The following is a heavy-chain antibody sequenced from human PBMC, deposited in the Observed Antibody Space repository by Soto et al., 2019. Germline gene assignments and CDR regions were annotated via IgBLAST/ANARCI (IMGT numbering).Heavy chain of an antibody. CDR3: AKDASYYYYYGMDV. CDR1: GFTFSSYG. J-gene: IGHJ6*02. CDR2: ISYDGSNK. Sequence: VGSLRLSCAASGFTFSSYGMHWVRQAPGKGLEWVAVISYDGSNKYYADSVKGRFTISRDNSKNTLYLQMNSLRAEDTAVYYCAKDASYYYYYGMDVWGQGTTVTVSS. V-gene: IGHV3-30*18.